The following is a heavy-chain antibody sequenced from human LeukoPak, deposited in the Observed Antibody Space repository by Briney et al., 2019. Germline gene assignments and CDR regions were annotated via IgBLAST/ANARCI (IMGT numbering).Heavy chain of an antibody. Sequence: ASVKVSCKASGYTFTSYDINWVRQATGQGLEWMGWMNPNSGNTGYAQKFQGRVTITRNASITTTYMELSSLRSEDTAVYYCARRSAYGSGGYYVDYWGQGTLVTVSS. CDR1: GYTFTSYD. V-gene: IGHV1-8*03. CDR2: MNPNSGNT. D-gene: IGHD3-10*01. CDR3: ARRSAYGSGGYYVDY. J-gene: IGHJ4*02.